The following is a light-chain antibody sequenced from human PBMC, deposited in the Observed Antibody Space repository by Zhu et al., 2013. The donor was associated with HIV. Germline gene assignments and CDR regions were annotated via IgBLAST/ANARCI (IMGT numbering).Light chain of an antibody. CDR2: GNS. CDR1: SSNIGAGYD. V-gene: IGLV1-40*01. J-gene: IGLJ3*02. CDR3: AAWDDSLNGPE. Sequence: QSVLTQPPSVSGAPGQRVTISCTGSSSNIGAGYDVHWYQHLPGTAPKLLIYGNSNRPSGVPDRFSGSKSGTSASLAISGLQSEDEADYYCAAWDDSLNGPEFGGGTKLTVL.